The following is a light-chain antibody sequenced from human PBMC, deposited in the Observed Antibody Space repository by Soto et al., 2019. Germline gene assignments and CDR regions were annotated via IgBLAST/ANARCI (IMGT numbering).Light chain of an antibody. CDR1: SSNIGSNT. CDR3: AAWDDSLNGNV. Sequence: QSALTQPPSTSGTPGQRVTISCSGSSSNIGSNTVNWYQQLPGTAPKLLIYSNNQRPSGVPDRFSGSKSGTSASLAISGLQPEDEADYYCAAWDDSLNGNVFGTGTKVTV. J-gene: IGLJ1*01. V-gene: IGLV1-44*01. CDR2: SNN.